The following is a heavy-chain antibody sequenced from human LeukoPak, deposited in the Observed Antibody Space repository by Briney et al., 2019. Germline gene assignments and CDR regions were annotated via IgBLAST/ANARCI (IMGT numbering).Heavy chain of an antibody. Sequence: PGGSLRLSCAASGFTFSSYWMSWVRQAPGKGLEWVANIKQDGSEKYYVDSVKGRFTISRDKSKNTLYLQMNSLRAEDTAVYYCARSESSSPLIDYYYYMDVWGKGTTVTVSS. V-gene: IGHV3-7*01. CDR3: ARSESSSPLIDYYYYMDV. CDR1: GFTFSSYW. J-gene: IGHJ6*03. CDR2: IKQDGSEK. D-gene: IGHD6-6*01.